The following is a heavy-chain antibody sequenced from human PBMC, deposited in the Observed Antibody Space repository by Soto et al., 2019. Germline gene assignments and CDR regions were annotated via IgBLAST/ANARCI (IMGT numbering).Heavy chain of an antibody. CDR2: ISPDGGRP. CDR3: ASIDPGHY. J-gene: IGHJ4*02. D-gene: IGHD3-16*02. V-gene: IGHV1-46*01. Sequence: QVQLVQSGAEVKKPGASVKVSCKAAGYTFTTYYMYWVRQAPGQGLEWMGIISPDGGRPSYAQKFQGRVAMTRDTSTSTVYMELSSLRSAATAVYYCASIDPGHYWGKGTLVTVSS. CDR1: GYTFTTYY.